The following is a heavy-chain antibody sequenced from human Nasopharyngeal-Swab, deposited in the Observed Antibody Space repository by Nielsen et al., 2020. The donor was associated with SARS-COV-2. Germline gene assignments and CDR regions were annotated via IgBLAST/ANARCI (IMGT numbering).Heavy chain of an antibody. Sequence: GGSLRLSCAASGFTFSSYAMHWVRQAPGKGLEWVAVISYDGGNKYYADSVKGRFTISRDNSKNTLYLQMNSLRAEDTAVYYCARDLGDVWGKGTTVTVSS. CDR1: GFTFSSYA. J-gene: IGHJ6*04. CDR2: ISYDGGNK. CDR3: ARDLGDV. V-gene: IGHV3-30-3*01.